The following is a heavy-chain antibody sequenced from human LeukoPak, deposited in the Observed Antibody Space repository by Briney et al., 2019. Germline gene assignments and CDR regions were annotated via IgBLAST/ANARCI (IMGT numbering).Heavy chain of an antibody. J-gene: IGHJ4*02. CDR2: IYSSGST. V-gene: IGHV4-39*01. CDR3: AKHVATPVGATRGFDN. CDR1: GGSISSSSYC. Sequence: PWETLSLTCTVSGGSISSSSYCWGWIRQPPGKGLEWIGSIYSSGSTYYNPSLQSRVTISVDTSKNQFSLKLSSVTAADTAVYYCAKHVATPVGATRGFDNWGQGTLVTVSS. D-gene: IGHD1-26*01.